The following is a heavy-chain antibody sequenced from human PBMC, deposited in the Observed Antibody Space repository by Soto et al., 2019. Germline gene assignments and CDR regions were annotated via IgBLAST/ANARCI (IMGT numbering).Heavy chain of an antibody. V-gene: IGHV3-23*01. Sequence: GGSLRLSCAASGFTFSSYAMSWVRQAPGKGLEWVSAISGSGGSTYYADSVKGRFTISRDNSKNTLYLQMNSLRAEDTAVYYCANRATTQSDILTSPLFGWGQGTLVTVSS. CDR3: ANRATTQSDILTSPLFG. D-gene: IGHD3-9*01. CDR1: GFTFSSYA. CDR2: ISGSGGST. J-gene: IGHJ4*02.